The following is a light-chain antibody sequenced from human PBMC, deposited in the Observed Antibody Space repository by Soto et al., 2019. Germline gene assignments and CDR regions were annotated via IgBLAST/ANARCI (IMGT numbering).Light chain of an antibody. CDR1: SFNIGDNY. CDR3: SSYTTSSTLVV. CDR2: DNN. J-gene: IGLJ2*01. Sequence: QSVLTQPPSVSAAPGQKVTISCSGGSFNIGDNYVSWYQQLPGTAPKLLIYDNNKRPSGIPDRFSGSKSGTSATLDISGLQTGDEADYYCSSYTTSSTLVVFGGGTKLTVL. V-gene: IGLV1-51*01.